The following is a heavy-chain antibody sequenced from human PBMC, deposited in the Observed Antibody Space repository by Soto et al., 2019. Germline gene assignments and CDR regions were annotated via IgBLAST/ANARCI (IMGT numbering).Heavy chain of an antibody. CDR3: AHHPYYGLAPYSFDY. CDR2: IYWDDDK. CDR1: GFSLSTSGVG. Sequence: QITLKESGPTLVKPTQTLTLTCTFSGFSLSTSGVGVGWIRQPPGKALEWLAVIYWDDDKRSSSSLKSRLTLTKDTYKNQVVLTMTNLDPVDTATYYCAHHPYYGLAPYSFDYWGQGILVTVSS. V-gene: IGHV2-5*02. D-gene: IGHD3-10*01. J-gene: IGHJ4*02.